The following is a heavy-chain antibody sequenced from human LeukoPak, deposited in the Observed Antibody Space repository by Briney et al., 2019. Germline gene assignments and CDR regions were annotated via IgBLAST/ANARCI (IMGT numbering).Heavy chain of an antibody. V-gene: IGHV3-74*03. CDR3: ARPGYCSGGSCYRFDY. J-gene: IGHJ4*02. CDR2: ITSDGSNT. D-gene: IGHD2-15*01. Sequence: GGSLRLSCAASGFSFSSYWMHWVRQAPGKGLMWVSRITSDGSNTKYADSVKGRFTISRDNSKNTLYLQMNSLRAEDTAVYYCARPGYCSGGSCYRFDYWGQGTLVTVSS. CDR1: GFSFSSYW.